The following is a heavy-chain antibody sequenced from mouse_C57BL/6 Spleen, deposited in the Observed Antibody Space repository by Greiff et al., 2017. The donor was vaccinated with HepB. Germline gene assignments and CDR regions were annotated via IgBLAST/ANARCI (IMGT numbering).Heavy chain of an antibody. J-gene: IGHJ4*01. Sequence: QVQLQQSGAELVKPGASVKISCKATGYTFTDYYINWVKQRPGQGLEWIGKIGPGSGSTYYNEKFKGKATLTADTSSSTAYMQLSSLTSEVSAVYFCAIIYYVNYDPYYYAIGYGDQGTSAPVSS. V-gene: IGHV1-77*01. CDR2: IGPGSGST. D-gene: IGHD2-1*01. CDR1: GYTFTDYY. CDR3: AIIYYVNYDPYYYAIGY.